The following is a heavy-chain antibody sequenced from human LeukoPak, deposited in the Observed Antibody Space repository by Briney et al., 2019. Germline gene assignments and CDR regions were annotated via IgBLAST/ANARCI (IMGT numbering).Heavy chain of an antibody. D-gene: IGHD4-11*01. CDR3: ARFSNLDAFDI. J-gene: IGHJ3*02. Sequence: SETLSLTCTVSGGSISSYYWSWIRQPPGKGLEWIGYIYYSGSTYYNPSLKSRVTISVDTSKNQFSLKLSSVTAADTAVYYCARFSNLDAFDIWGQGTMVTASS. CDR2: IYYSGST. CDR1: GGSISSYY. V-gene: IGHV4-59*12.